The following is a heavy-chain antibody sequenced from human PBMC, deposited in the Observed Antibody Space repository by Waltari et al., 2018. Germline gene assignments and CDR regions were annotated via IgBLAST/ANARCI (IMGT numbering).Heavy chain of an antibody. J-gene: IGHJ4*02. V-gene: IGHV3-30*02. CDR2: RQVVALNK. CDR3: ERATHYSFEY. CDR1: GFRFSSYG. Sequence: QVQLVESGGGVVQPGGSLRLSCAVSGFRFSSYGMHWVRPAPRKGVEGVGFRQVVALNKYYADSLKGRFPVFSDGSGNGLYLQMNSLRGDDTAGYYCERATHYSFEYWSLGPLVPVSS.